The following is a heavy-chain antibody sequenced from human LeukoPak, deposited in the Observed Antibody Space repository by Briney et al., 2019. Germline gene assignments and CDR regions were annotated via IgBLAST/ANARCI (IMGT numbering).Heavy chain of an antibody. V-gene: IGHV1-24*01. J-gene: IGHJ4*02. Sequence: GASVKVSCKVSGHTLIDLSMNWVRQAPGKGLEWLGGFDPEYGETMYAQKFQGRFTMTKDTSMNTAHMYLSSLRSEDTAVYYCTTDIPSGALYWGQGTLVTVSS. CDR2: FDPEYGET. CDR1: GHTLIDLS. CDR3: TTDIPSGALY. D-gene: IGHD1-26*01.